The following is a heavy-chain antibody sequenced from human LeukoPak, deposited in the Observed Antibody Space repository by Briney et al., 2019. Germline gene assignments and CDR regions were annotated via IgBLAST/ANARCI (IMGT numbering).Heavy chain of an antibody. Sequence: PGGSLRLSCVASGFTFSSYGMHWVRQAPGKGLEWVAVISYDGSNKYYADSVKGRFTISRDNSKNTLYLQMNSLRAEDTAVYYCAKDIHDSSGYYYLDAFDIWGQGTMVTVSS. D-gene: IGHD3-22*01. CDR1: GFTFSSYG. CDR3: AKDIHDSSGYYYLDAFDI. CDR2: ISYDGSNK. J-gene: IGHJ3*02. V-gene: IGHV3-30*18.